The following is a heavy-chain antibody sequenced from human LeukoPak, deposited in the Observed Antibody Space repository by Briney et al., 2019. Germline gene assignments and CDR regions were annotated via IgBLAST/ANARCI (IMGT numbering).Heavy chain of an antibody. J-gene: IGHJ4*02. CDR1: GGSISSGGYY. D-gene: IGHD3-22*01. Sequence: SQTLSLTCTVSGGSISSGGYYWSWIRQHPGKGLEWIGYIYYSGSTYYNPSLKSRVTISVDTSKNQFSLKLSSVTAADTAVYYCTRAGYYYDSSGYHNFDYWGQGTLVIVSS. CDR2: IYYSGST. V-gene: IGHV4-31*03. CDR3: TRAGYYYDSSGYHNFDY.